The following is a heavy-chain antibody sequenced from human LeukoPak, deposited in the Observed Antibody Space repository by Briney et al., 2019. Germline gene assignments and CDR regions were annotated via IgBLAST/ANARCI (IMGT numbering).Heavy chain of an antibody. CDR3: TRVHGGYPFDS. V-gene: IGHV3-43D*03. CDR2: ISWDGGST. Sequence: PGGSLRLSCAASGFTFDDYAMHWVRQAPGKGLEWVSLISWDGGSTYYADSVKGRFTISRDNAKNSLYLQMNSLRAEDTAVYYCTRVHGGYPFDSWGQGTLVTVSS. D-gene: IGHD2-15*01. J-gene: IGHJ4*02. CDR1: GFTFDDYA.